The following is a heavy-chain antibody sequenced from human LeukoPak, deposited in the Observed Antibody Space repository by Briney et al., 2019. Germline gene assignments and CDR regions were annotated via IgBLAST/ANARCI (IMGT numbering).Heavy chain of an antibody. J-gene: IGHJ4*02. CDR2: IIPILGIA. CDR1: GGTFSKSA. Sequence: SVKVSCKASGGTFSKSAVSWVRQAPGQGLEWMGRIIPILGIANYAQKFQGRVTITADKSTSTAYMELSSLRSEDTAVYYCAREGKPGPSDYWGQGTLVTVSS. V-gene: IGHV1-69*04. CDR3: AREGKPGPSDY. D-gene: IGHD3-10*01.